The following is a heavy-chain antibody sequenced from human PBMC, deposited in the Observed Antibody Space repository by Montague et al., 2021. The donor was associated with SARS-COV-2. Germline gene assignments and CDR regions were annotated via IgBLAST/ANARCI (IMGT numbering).Heavy chain of an antibody. V-gene: IGHV4-39*02. Sequence: SETLSLTCTVSGGSISSSSYYWGWIRQPAGKGLEWIGSIYYSGSTFYNPSLRSRVTMSVDTSKNQFSLRLSSVTAADTAVFYCAREIAGDGFFDLWGRGTLVTVSS. CDR3: AREIAGDGFFDL. D-gene: IGHD2-21*01. J-gene: IGHJ2*01. CDR1: GGSISSSSYY. CDR2: IYYSGST.